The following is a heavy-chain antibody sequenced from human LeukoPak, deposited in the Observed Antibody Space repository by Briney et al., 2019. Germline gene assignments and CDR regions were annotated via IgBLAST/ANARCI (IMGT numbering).Heavy chain of an antibody. CDR2: IYTSGST. Sequence: SETLSLTCTVSGGSINGYYWSWIRQPAGKGLEWIGRIYTSGSTNYNPSLKSRVTMSVDTSKNQFSLKLSSVTAADTAVYYCARVLNELLFDYWGQGTLVTVSS. J-gene: IGHJ4*02. CDR3: ARVLNELLFDY. D-gene: IGHD1-26*01. CDR1: GGSINGYY. V-gene: IGHV4-4*07.